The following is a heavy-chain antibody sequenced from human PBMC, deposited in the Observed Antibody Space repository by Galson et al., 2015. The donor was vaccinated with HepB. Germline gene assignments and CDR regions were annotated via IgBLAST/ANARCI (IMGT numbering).Heavy chain of an antibody. Sequence: SLRLSCAASGFSFRNYWMNWVRQAPGKGLEWVATINQDGSEKYYVDSVKGRFTISRDNGKNSVYLQMNSLRAEDMAVYYCATTPRPAPAYWGQGTLVTGSS. CDR3: ATTPRPAPAY. CDR1: GFSFRNYW. CDR2: INQDGSEK. J-gene: IGHJ4*02. V-gene: IGHV3-7*01. D-gene: IGHD6-13*01.